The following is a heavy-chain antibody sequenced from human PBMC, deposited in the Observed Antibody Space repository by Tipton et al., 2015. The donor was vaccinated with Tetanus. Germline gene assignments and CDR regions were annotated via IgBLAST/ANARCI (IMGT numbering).Heavy chain of an antibody. CDR1: GGSFSGYY. D-gene: IGHD4-17*01. CDR2: IYYSGST. J-gene: IGHJ3*02. CDR3: ARESGDPIDAFDI. Sequence: LRLSCAVYGGSFSGYYWSWIRQPPGKGLEWIGYIYYSGSTNYNPSLKSRVTISVDTSKNQFSLKLSSVTAADTAVYYCARESGDPIDAFDIWGQGTMVTVSS. V-gene: IGHV4-59*01.